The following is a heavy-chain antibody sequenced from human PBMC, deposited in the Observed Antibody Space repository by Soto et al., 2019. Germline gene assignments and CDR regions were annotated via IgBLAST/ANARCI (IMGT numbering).Heavy chain of an antibody. CDR1: GYTFSDFG. CDR2: ISVYNGNK. V-gene: IGHV1-18*01. J-gene: IGHJ4*02. Sequence: QGQLVQSGGEVKKPGASVKVSCKASGYTFSDFGISWVRQAPGQGLEWMGWISVYNGNKNYVQKVQDRVTMTTYASTSKAYMERRSLRANDTSVYYCAKNSVNINNWAYFYDYWGQGTLVTVSS. CDR3: AKNSVNINNWAYFYDY. D-gene: IGHD1-20*01.